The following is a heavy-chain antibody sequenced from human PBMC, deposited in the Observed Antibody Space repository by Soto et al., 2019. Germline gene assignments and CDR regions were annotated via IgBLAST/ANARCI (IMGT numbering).Heavy chain of an antibody. Sequence: SETLSLTCAVYGGSFSGYYWSWIRQPPGKGLEWIGEINHSGSTNYNPSLKSRVTISVDMSKNQFSLKLSSVTAADTAVYYCAGGGQQLVRYYYYGMDVWGQGTTVTVSS. CDR1: GGSFSGYY. V-gene: IGHV4-34*01. CDR3: AGGGQQLVRYYYYGMDV. J-gene: IGHJ6*02. CDR2: INHSGST. D-gene: IGHD6-13*01.